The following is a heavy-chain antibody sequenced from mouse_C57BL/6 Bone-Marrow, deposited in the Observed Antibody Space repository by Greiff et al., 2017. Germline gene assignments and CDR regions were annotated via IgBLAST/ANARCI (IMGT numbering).Heavy chain of an antibody. CDR3: ARLGLPWYFDV. CDR1: GYTFTSYG. CDR2: IYPRSGNT. Sequence: QVQLKHSGAELARPGASVKLSCKASGYTFTSYGISWVKQRTGQGLEWIGEIYPRSGNTYYNEKFKGKATLTADKSSSTAYMELRSLTSEDSAVYFCARLGLPWYFDVWGTGTTVTVSS. V-gene: IGHV1-81*01. J-gene: IGHJ1*03. D-gene: IGHD2-2*01.